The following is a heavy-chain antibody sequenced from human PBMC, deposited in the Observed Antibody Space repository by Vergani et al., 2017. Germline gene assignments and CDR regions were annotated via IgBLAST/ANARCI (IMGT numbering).Heavy chain of an antibody. CDR2: ISSSSSYI. Sequence: EVQLVESGGGLVKPGGSLRLSCAASGFTFSSYSMNWVRQAPGKGLEWVSSISSSSSYIYYADSVKGRFTISRDNSKNTLYLQMNSLRAEDTAVYYCANGGSSGCVNWGQGTLVTVSS. D-gene: IGHD6-19*01. V-gene: IGHV3-21*04. CDR3: ANGGSSGCVN. J-gene: IGHJ4*02. CDR1: GFTFSSYS.